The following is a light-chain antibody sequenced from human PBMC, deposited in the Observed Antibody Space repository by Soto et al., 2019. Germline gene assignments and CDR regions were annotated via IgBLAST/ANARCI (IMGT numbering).Light chain of an antibody. CDR1: SGHSSYA. CDR3: QTWGTGMGV. CDR2: LNSDGSH. V-gene: IGLV4-69*01. Sequence: QLVLTQSPSASASLGASVKLTCTLSSGHSSYAIAWHQQQPEKGPRYLMKLNSDGSHSKGDGIPDRFSGSSSGAERYLTIASRQSEDEADYYWQTWGTGMGVFGGGTKVTVL. J-gene: IGLJ3*02.